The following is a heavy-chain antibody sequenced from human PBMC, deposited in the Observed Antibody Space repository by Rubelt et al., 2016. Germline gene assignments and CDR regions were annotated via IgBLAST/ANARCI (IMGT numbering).Heavy chain of an antibody. V-gene: IGHV4-39*01. D-gene: IGHD3-10*01. CDR3: ARRSRPARYFDY. CDR2: IYYSGST. CDR1: GDSISSGIYY. J-gene: IGHJ4*02. Sequence: QLQLQESGPGLVKPSETLSLTCTVSGDSISSGIYYWGWIRQPPGKGLEWIGSIYYSGSTYYNPSLKGRVTISVDTSKNQFSLKLSSVTAADTAVYYCARRSRPARYFDYWGQGALVTVSS.